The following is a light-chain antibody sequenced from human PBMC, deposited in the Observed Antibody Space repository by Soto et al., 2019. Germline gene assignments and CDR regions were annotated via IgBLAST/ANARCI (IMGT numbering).Light chain of an antibody. CDR2: AAS. CDR3: QQSFTTPWT. V-gene: IGKV1-39*01. J-gene: IGKJ1*01. Sequence: DIQMTQSPSSLSASVGDRVTITCRASQSISTYLNWYQQKPGKAPKVLIYAASRLQSGVPSRFSGSGSGTDFTLTISSLQPEDCATYFCQQSFTTPWTFVQGTKVEIK. CDR1: QSISTY.